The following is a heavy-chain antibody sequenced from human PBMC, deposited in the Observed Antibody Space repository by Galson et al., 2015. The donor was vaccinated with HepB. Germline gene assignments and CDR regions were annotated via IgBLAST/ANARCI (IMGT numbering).Heavy chain of an antibody. Sequence: SLRLSCAASKFTFSHYGMHWVRQAPGKGLEWVAVIWYDGSNKYYADSVKGRFIVSRDNSKNTLYLQMNSLRAEDTAVYYCARGEHYGDHAYYYYGMDVWGQGTTVTVSS. V-gene: IGHV3-33*01. CDR1: KFTFSHYG. CDR3: ARGEHYGDHAYYYYGMDV. CDR2: IWYDGSNK. J-gene: IGHJ6*02. D-gene: IGHD4-17*01.